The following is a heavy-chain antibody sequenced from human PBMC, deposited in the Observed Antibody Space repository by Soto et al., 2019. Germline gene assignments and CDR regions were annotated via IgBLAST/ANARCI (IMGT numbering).Heavy chain of an antibody. D-gene: IGHD6-6*01. Sequence: QVQLVESGGGVVQPGRSLRLSCAASGFTFSSYGMHWVRQAPGKGLEWVAVISYDGSNKYYADSVKGRFTISRDNSKNTLYLQMNSLRAEDTAVYYCAKSYSRYYFDYWGQGTLVTVSS. V-gene: IGHV3-30*18. J-gene: IGHJ4*02. CDR2: ISYDGSNK. CDR1: GFTFSSYG. CDR3: AKSYSRYYFDY.